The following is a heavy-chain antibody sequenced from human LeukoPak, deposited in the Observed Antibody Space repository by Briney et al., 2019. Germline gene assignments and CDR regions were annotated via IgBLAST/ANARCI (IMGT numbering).Heavy chain of an antibody. CDR3: ARVLTRPHYYDSSGYFQSRAFDI. J-gene: IGHJ3*02. CDR2: INHSGST. D-gene: IGHD3-22*01. Sequence: SETLSLTCAVYGGSFSGYYWSWIRQPPGKGLGWIGEINHSGSTNYNPSLKSRVTISVDTSKNQFSLKLSSVTAADTAVYYCARVLTRPHYYDSSGYFQSRAFDIWGQGTMVTVSS. V-gene: IGHV4-34*01. CDR1: GGSFSGYY.